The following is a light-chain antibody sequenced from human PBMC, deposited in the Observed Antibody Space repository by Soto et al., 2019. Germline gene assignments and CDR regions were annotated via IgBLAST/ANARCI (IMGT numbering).Light chain of an antibody. Sequence: QSALTQPASVSGSPGQSITISCTGTSSDVGGYNYVYWYQQHPGKAPKLLIYDVSNRPSGVSNRFSGSKSGNTASLTISGLQAEDEDYYYCSSYTSSSSLVFGGGTKLTVL. CDR2: DVS. J-gene: IGLJ3*02. CDR1: SSDVGGYNY. V-gene: IGLV2-14*01. CDR3: SSYTSSSSLV.